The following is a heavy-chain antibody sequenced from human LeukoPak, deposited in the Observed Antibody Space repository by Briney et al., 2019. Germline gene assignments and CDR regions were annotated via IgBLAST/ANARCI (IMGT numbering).Heavy chain of an antibody. CDR3: TSGRDGYKVSFDY. J-gene: IGHJ4*02. V-gene: IGHV3-72*01. CDR1: GFTFSTYV. CDR2: ITNKANSYTT. Sequence: GGSLRLSCAASGFTFSTYVMNWFRQAPGKGLEWVGRITNKANSYTTEYAASVKGRFTISRDDSKNSLYLQMTSLKTEDTAVYYCTSGRDGYKVSFDYWGQGTLVTVSS. D-gene: IGHD5-24*01.